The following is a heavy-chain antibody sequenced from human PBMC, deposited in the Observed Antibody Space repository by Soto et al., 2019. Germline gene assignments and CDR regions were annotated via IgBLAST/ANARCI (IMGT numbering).Heavy chain of an antibody. CDR2: IIPIFGTA. V-gene: IGHV1-69*13. CDR3: AIPREMATIRMGFDY. CDR1: GGTFSSYA. J-gene: IGHJ4*02. Sequence: SVKVSCKASGGTFSSYAISCVRQAPGQGLEWMGGIIPIFGTANYAQKFQGRVTITADESTSTAYMELSSLRSEDTAVYYCAIPREMATIRMGFDYWGQGTLVTVPQ. D-gene: IGHD5-12*01.